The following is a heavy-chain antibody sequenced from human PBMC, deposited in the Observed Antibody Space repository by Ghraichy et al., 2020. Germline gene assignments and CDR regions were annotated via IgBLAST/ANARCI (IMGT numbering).Heavy chain of an antibody. Sequence: SVKVSCKASGGTFSSYAISWVRQAPGQGLEWMGRIIPILGIANYAQKFQGRVTITADKSTSTAYMELSSLRSEDTAVYYCARDLTVGVPWFDYWGQGTLVTVSS. CDR2: IIPILGIA. V-gene: IGHV1-69*04. J-gene: IGHJ4*02. D-gene: IGHD1-26*01. CDR1: GGTFSSYA. CDR3: ARDLTVGVPWFDY.